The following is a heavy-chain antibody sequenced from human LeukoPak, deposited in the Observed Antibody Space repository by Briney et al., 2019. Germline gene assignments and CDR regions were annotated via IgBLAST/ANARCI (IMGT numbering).Heavy chain of an antibody. Sequence: GGSLRLSCAASGFTFSTYAMTWVRQAPGKGLEWVANINQGGSDKYYVDSVKGRFTISRDNANNLLYLQMNSLRGEDTAVYYCTRDRSRAEDDWGQGTLVTVSS. CDR3: TRDRSRAEDD. CDR1: GFTFSTYA. CDR2: INQGGSDK. J-gene: IGHJ4*02. V-gene: IGHV3-7*01. D-gene: IGHD1-14*01.